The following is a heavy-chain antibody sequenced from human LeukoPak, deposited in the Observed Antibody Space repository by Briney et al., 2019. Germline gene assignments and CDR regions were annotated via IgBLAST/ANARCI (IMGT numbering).Heavy chain of an antibody. J-gene: IGHJ5*02. D-gene: IGHD3-22*01. Sequence: NPSETLSLTCTVSGGSISSSSYYWGWIRQPPGKGLEWIGSIYYSGSTNYNPSLKSRVTISVDTSKNQFSLKLSSVTAADTAVYYCARAPAWDSSGRNWFDPWGQGTLVTVSS. CDR1: GGSISSSSYY. CDR2: IYYSGST. V-gene: IGHV4-39*07. CDR3: ARAPAWDSSGRNWFDP.